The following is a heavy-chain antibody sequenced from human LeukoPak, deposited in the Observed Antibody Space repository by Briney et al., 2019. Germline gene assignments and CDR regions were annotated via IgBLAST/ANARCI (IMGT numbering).Heavy chain of an antibody. J-gene: IGHJ4*02. CDR1: GYTFTSYA. CDR3: ARGGALYGSGSYSDY. Sequence: GASVKVSCKASGYTFTSYAISWVRQAPGQGLEWMGWISAYNGNTNYAQILHGRVTMTTDTSTSTAYMELRSLRSDDTAVYYCARGGALYGSGSYSDYWGQGTLVTVSS. CDR2: ISAYNGNT. D-gene: IGHD3-10*01. V-gene: IGHV1-18*01.